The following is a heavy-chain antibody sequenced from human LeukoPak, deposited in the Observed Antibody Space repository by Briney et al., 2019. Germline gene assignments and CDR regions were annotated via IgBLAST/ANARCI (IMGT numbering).Heavy chain of an antibody. V-gene: IGHV1-58*02. J-gene: IGHJ4*02. CDR2: IVVGSGNT. Sequence: SVKVSCKASGFTFTSSAMQWVRQARGQRLEWIGWIVVGSGNTNYAQKFQERVTITRDMSTSTAYMELSSLRAEDTALYYCAKGGYYGSGSYYNWYYFDYWGQGTLVTVSS. CDR3: AKGGYYGSGSYYNWYYFDY. D-gene: IGHD3-10*01. CDR1: GFTFTSSA.